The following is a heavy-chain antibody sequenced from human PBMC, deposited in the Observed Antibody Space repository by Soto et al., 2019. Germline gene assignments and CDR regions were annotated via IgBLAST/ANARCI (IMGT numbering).Heavy chain of an antibody. Sequence: PSETLSLTCTVSGGSISSYYWSWIRQPPGKGLEWIGYIYYSGSTNYNPSIKSRITISEDTSKNQFSLKLSSVTAADTAVYYCARVLEDRAETYYYYYYGMDVWGQGTTVTVSS. CDR2: IYYSGST. CDR1: GGSISSYY. J-gene: IGHJ6*02. V-gene: IGHV4-59*01. D-gene: IGHD5-18*01. CDR3: ARVLEDRAETYYYYYYGMDV.